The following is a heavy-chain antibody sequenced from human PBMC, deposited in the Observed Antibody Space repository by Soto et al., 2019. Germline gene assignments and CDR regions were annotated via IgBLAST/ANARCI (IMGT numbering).Heavy chain of an antibody. CDR3: TRVGYGSGKDFDY. J-gene: IGHJ4*02. CDR2: INTDESST. CDR1: GFTFTNYW. V-gene: IGHV3-74*03. D-gene: IGHD3-10*01. Sequence: EVQLGECGGGLVQTGWSLRLSCAASGFTFTNYWMHWVRQAPGKGLVWVSRINTDESSTEYADSVKGRFTISRDNAKNTLYLQMTSLGADDTAVYYCTRVGYGSGKDFDYWGQGTLVTVSS.